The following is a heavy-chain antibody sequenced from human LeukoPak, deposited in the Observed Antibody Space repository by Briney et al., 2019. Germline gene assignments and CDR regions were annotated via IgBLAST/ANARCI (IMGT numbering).Heavy chain of an antibody. CDR2: ISSSGSTI. D-gene: IGHD2-2*01. J-gene: IGHJ4*02. CDR1: GFTFSDYY. Sequence: GGSLSLSCAASGFTFSDYYMSWIRQAPGKGLEWVSYISSSGSTIYYADSVKGRFTISRDNAKNSLYLQMNSLRAEDTAVYDCARDSRYCSSTSCYSLDYWGQGTLVTVSS. V-gene: IGHV3-11*01. CDR3: ARDSRYCSSTSCYSLDY.